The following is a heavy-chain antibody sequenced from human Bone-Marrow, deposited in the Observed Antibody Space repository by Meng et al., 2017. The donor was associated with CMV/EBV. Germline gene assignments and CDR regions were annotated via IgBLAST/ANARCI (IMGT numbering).Heavy chain of an antibody. CDR1: GGSISSYY. Sequence: SETLSLTCTVSGGSISSYYWSWIRQPPGKGLEWIGYIYYSGSTNYNPSLKSRVTISVDTSKNQFSLKLSSVTAADTAVYYCARVPGQEYYYYYGMDVWGQGNTVTVSS. CDR2: IYYSGST. J-gene: IGHJ6*02. CDR3: ARVPGQEYYYYYGMDV. D-gene: IGHD3-10*01. V-gene: IGHV4-59*01.